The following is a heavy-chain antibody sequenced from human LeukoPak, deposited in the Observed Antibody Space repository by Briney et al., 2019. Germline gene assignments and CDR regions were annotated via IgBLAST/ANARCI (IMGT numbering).Heavy chain of an antibody. Sequence: SETLSLTCTVSGGSISSYYWNWIRQPAGKGLEWIGRIYTSGSTNYNPSLKSRVTMSVDTSKNQFSLKLSSVTAADTAVYYCARHSWVLETDGGNFDYYYMDVWGKGTTVTVSS. CDR2: IYTSGST. CDR1: GGSISSYY. D-gene: IGHD4-23*01. CDR3: ARHSWVLETDGGNFDYYYMDV. J-gene: IGHJ6*03. V-gene: IGHV4-4*07.